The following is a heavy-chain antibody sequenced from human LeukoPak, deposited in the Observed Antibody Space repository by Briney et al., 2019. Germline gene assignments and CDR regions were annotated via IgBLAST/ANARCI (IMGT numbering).Heavy chain of an antibody. CDR1: GFTFNIYT. D-gene: IGHD1-1*01. CDR3: AKGQETESRLDS. Sequence: GGSLRLSCAASGFTFNIYTMYWVRQAPGKGLEWVSGIRHSDGNTYYADSVKGRFTISSDKSKNILFLQTNSLRAEDTALYYCAKGQETESRLDSWGQGTLVTISS. V-gene: IGHV3-23*01. CDR2: IRHSDGNT. J-gene: IGHJ4*02.